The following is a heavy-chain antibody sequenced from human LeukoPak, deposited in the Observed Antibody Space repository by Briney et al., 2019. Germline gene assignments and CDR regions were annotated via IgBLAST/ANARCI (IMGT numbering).Heavy chain of an antibody. J-gene: IGHJ6*04. V-gene: IGHV3-7*01. D-gene: IGHD3-10*02. CDR3: AELGITMIGGV. Sequence: PGRSLRLSCAASGFTLSSYDMHWVRQAPGKGLEWVANIKQDGNEKYYADSVKGRFTISRDNAKNSLYLQMNSLRAEDTAVYYCAELGITMIGGVWGKGTTVTISS. CDR2: IKQDGNEK. CDR1: GFTLSSYD.